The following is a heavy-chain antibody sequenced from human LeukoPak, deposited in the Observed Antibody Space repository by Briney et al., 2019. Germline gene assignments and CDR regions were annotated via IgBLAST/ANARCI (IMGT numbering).Heavy chain of an antibody. J-gene: IGHJ4*02. V-gene: IGHV3-48*03. Sequence: PGGSLRLSCVASGFTFSSYEMNWVRQAPGKGLEWVSHISRSGSTIYYADSVKGQFTISRDNAKNSLYLQMNSLRAEDTAVYYCARDRGTGSNSPYYFDYWGQGTLVTVSS. CDR1: GFTFSSYE. CDR3: ARDRGTGSNSPYYFDY. D-gene: IGHD3-10*01. CDR2: ISRSGSTI.